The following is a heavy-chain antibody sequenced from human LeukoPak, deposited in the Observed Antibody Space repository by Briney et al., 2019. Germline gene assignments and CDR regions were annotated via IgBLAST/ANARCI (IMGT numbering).Heavy chain of an antibody. V-gene: IGHV3-48*04. Sequence: GGSLRLSCAASGFTFSSYGMSWVRQAPGKGLEWVSYISSSGSTIYYADSVKGRFTISRDNAKNSLYLQMNSLRAEDTAVYYCASSNQHYYYYYMDVWGKGTTVTISS. CDR1: GFTFSSYG. D-gene: IGHD2-2*01. CDR2: ISSSGSTI. CDR3: ASSNQHYYYYYMDV. J-gene: IGHJ6*03.